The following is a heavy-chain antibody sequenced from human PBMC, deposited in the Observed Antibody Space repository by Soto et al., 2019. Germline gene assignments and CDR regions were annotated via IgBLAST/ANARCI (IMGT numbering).Heavy chain of an antibody. J-gene: IGHJ6*02. D-gene: IGHD1-26*01. CDR2: IIPIFGTA. V-gene: IGHV1-69*06. CDR1: GGTFSSYA. Sequence: SVKVSCKASGGTFSSYAISWVRQAPGQGLEWMGGIIPIFGTANYAQKFQGRVTITADKSTSTAYMELSSLRSEDTAVYYCARDLYSXSYYYYXGMDVWGQGTTVTVSS. CDR3: ARDLYSXSYYYYXGMDV.